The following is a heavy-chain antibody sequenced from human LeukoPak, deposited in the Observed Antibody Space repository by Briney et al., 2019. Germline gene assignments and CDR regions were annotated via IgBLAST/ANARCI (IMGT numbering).Heavy chain of an antibody. V-gene: IGHV3-30*02. CDR3: AYYHVNEEPPTF. Sequence: GGSLRLSCAASRFIFRTYGMHWVRQAPGKGLEWVAFVRYDSSNKYYADSVKGRFTVSRDNSKNMLYLQMNSLRAEDTAVNYCAYYHVNEEPPTFWGQGTLVTVSS. CDR2: VRYDSSNK. CDR1: RFIFRTYG. D-gene: IGHD1-1*01. J-gene: IGHJ4*02.